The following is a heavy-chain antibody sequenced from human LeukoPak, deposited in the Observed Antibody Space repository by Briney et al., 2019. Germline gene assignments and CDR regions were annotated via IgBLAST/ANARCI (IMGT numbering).Heavy chain of an antibody. CDR1: GFTFSSYA. CDR3: AKDAPPSYYYDSSGYKAQYFDY. Sequence: GGSLRLSCAASGFTFSSYAMSWVRQAPGKGLEWVSAISGSGGSTYYADSVKGRFTISRDNSKNTLYLQMNSLRAEDTAVYYCAKDAPPSYYYDSSGYKAQYFDYWGQGTLVTVSS. J-gene: IGHJ4*02. V-gene: IGHV3-23*01. CDR2: ISGSGGST. D-gene: IGHD3-22*01.